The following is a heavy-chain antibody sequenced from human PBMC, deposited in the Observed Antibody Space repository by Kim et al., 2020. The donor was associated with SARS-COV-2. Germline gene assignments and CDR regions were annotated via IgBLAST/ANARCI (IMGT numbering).Heavy chain of an antibody. Sequence: YYNPSLKSRVTISVDTSKNQFSLKLSSVTAADTAVYYCARGTGYSYGQDYWGQGTLVTVSS. V-gene: IGHV4-31*02. D-gene: IGHD5-18*01. J-gene: IGHJ4*02. CDR3: ARGTGYSYGQDY.